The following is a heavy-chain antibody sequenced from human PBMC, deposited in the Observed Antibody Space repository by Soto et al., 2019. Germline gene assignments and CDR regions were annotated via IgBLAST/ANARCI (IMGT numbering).Heavy chain of an antibody. CDR3: ASLLAWAAVP. D-gene: IGHD3-3*02. CDR1: GGSXSGYY. V-gene: IGHV4-34*01. J-gene: IGHJ5*02. CDR2: INHSGST. Sequence: QVQLQQWGAGLXXXXXXXXXXXXXXGGSXSGYYWSWIRQPPGKGLEWIGEINHSGSTNYNPSLKSRVTISVDTSKNQFSLKLSSVTAADTAVYYCASLLAWAAVPWGQGTLVTVSS.